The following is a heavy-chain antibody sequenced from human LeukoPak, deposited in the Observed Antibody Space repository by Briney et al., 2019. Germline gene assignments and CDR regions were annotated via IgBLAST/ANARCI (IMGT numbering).Heavy chain of an antibody. Sequence: SETLSLTCTVSGGSISSYYWSWIRQPPGKGLEWIGYIYSSGSTNYNPSLKSRVTISVDTSKNQFSLKLTSVTVADTAVYYCARESLDSSGYYYHDTYDIWGQGTMVTVSS. J-gene: IGHJ3*02. D-gene: IGHD3-22*01. V-gene: IGHV4-4*08. CDR3: ARESLDSSGYYYHDTYDI. CDR2: IYSSGST. CDR1: GGSISSYY.